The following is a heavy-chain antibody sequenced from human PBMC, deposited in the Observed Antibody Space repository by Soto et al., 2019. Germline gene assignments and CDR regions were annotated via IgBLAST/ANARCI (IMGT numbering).Heavy chain of an antibody. CDR1: GFTFSIYA. V-gene: IGHV3-23*01. J-gene: IGHJ4*02. D-gene: IGHD1-7*01. CDR2: ISANGQGI. Sequence: GSLRLSCAASGFTFSIYAISWVRQAPGKGLEWVSAISANGQGIYYADSVRGRFTISRDNSKNTIFLHMDSLRAEDTAVYYCAKDRNYPRDQFHYWGQGTLVTVSS. CDR3: AKDRNYPRDQFHY.